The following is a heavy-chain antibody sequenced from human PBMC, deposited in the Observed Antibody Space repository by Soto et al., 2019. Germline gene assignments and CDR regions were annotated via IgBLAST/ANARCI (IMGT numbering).Heavy chain of an antibody. J-gene: IGHJ4*02. CDR1: GYSISSGYY. D-gene: IGHD2-2*01. Sequence: PSETLSLTCAVSGYSISSGYYWGWIRQPPGKGLEWIGSIYHSGSTYYNPSLKSRVTISVDTSKNQFSLKLSSVTAADTAVYCCARPEGHQLLGGVYYWGQGTLVTVSS. V-gene: IGHV4-38-2*01. CDR2: IYHSGST. CDR3: ARPEGHQLLGGVYY.